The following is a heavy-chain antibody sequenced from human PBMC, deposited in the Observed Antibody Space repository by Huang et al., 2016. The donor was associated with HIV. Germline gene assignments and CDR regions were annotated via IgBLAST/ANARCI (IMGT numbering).Heavy chain of an antibody. CDR3: AADFWSGYIKPDYFFDY. CDR1: GFTFSNSA. Sequence: QMQLVQSGPEMKEPGTTVKVSCKASGFTFSNSAVQWVRQARGQRLEWIGSIVVGSSNTNYAQEFQGRVSITRDLPTSTVYMELSGLTSEDTAVYYCAADFWSGYIKPDYFFDYWGPGTLVTVSS. V-gene: IGHV1-58*01. CDR2: IVVGSSNT. J-gene: IGHJ4*02. D-gene: IGHD3-3*01.